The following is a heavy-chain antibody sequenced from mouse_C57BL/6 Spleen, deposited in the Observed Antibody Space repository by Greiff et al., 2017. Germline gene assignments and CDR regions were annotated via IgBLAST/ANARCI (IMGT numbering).Heavy chain of an antibody. J-gene: IGHJ4*01. CDR1: GFTFSNYW. CDR2: IRLKSDNYAT. D-gene: IGHD2-4*01. CDR3: TRDYDKGYAMDY. Sequence: EVKVEESGGGLVQPGGSMKLSCVASGFTFSNYWMNWVRQSPEKGLEWVAQIRLKSDNYATHYAESVKGRFTISRDDSKSSVYLQMNNLRAEDTGIYYCTRDYDKGYAMDYWGQGTSVTVSS. V-gene: IGHV6-3*01.